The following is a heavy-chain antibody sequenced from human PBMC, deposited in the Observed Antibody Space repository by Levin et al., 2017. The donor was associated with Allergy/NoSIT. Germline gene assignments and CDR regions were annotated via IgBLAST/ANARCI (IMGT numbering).Heavy chain of an antibody. CDR3: ASCGGSCHGYYGMDA. CDR1: GFGFSDYY. J-gene: IGHJ6*02. D-gene: IGHD2-15*01. Sequence: GESLKISCAASGFGFSDYYMSWIRQAPGKGLEWVSYISHSSDSTNYADSVKGRFTISRDNAKKSLFLQMNSLRADDTAVYYCASCGGSCHGYYGMDAWGQGTTVTVSS. V-gene: IGHV3-11*03. CDR2: ISHSSDST.